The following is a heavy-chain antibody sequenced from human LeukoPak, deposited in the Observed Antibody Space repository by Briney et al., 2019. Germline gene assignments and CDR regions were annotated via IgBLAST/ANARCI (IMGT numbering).Heavy chain of an antibody. J-gene: IGHJ4*02. V-gene: IGHV3-72*01. CDR3: AREGDYYDSSGYYYYFDY. CDR1: GFTFSDHY. CDR2: TRNKANSYTT. Sequence: GGSLRLSCAASGFTFSDHYMDWVRQAPGKGLEWVGRTRNKANSYTTEYAASVKGRFTISRDDSKNSLYLQMNSLKTGDTAVYYCAREGDYYDSSGYYYYFDYWGQGTLVTVSS. D-gene: IGHD3-22*01.